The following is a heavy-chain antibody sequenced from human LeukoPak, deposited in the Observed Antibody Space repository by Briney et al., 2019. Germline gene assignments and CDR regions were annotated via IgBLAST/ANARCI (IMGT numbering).Heavy chain of an antibody. CDR2: IKSKLDGGTT. V-gene: IGHV3-15*01. Sequence: GGSLRLSCAASGFTFSNAWMSWVRQAPGKGLDWVGRIKSKLDGGTTDYAAPVKGRFTISRDDSRNTLYLQMDSLKTEDTAVYFCTTDLYYSGNSGYFYLSDYFDYWGQGTLVTVSS. CDR1: GFTFSNAW. D-gene: IGHD3-22*01. J-gene: IGHJ4*02. CDR3: TTDLYYSGNSGYFYLSDYFDY.